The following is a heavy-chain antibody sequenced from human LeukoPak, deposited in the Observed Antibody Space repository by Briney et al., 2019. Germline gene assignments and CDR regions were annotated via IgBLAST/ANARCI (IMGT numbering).Heavy chain of an antibody. Sequence: GGSLRLSCVASGFTFSNYGMQWVRQAPGKGLEWVTVITGDGSTKFYADSVKGRFTISRDNSRHTLYLQMNSLRAEDTAVYYCARGFYYGMDVWGQGTTVTVSS. J-gene: IGHJ6*02. CDR2: ITGDGSTK. CDR1: GFTFSNYG. CDR3: ARGFYYGMDV. V-gene: IGHV3-33*01.